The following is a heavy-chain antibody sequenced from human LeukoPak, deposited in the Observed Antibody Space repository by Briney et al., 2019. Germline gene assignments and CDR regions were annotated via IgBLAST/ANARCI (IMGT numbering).Heavy chain of an antibody. CDR2: ISASGTTI. CDR1: GYSFSSYM. CDR3: ARDATTHTIGWYDDAFDI. J-gene: IGHJ3*02. Sequence: GGCLRVSRAASGYSFSSYMMSWVCQALGKGLGWGSYISASGTTIYYADSGKGRFTISRDNAEKSLYLQMNSLRAEDTAVYYCARDATTHTIGWYDDAFDIWGHGTMVTVSS. D-gene: IGHD6-19*01. V-gene: IGHV3-48*03.